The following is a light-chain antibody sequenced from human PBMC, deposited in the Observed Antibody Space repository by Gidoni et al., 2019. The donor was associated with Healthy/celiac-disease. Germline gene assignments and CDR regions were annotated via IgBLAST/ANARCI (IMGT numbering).Light chain of an antibody. CDR2: GAS. Sequence: EIVLTQSPGTLSLSPGERATLSCRASQSVSSSYLAWYQQKPGQAPRLLIYGASSRATGIPDRFSGSGSGTDFTLTISRLEPEDFAVYYCQQYGSSPPLTFGRDQGGDQT. CDR3: QQYGSSPPLT. V-gene: IGKV3-20*01. J-gene: IGKJ4*01. CDR1: QSVSSSY.